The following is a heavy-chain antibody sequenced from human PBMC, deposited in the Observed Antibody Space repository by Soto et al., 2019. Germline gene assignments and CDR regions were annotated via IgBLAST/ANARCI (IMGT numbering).Heavy chain of an antibody. D-gene: IGHD2-21*02. CDR3: ARGFSLTSHSVVTSYYFDY. CDR1: GGSFSGYY. V-gene: IGHV4-34*01. Sequence: SETLSLTCAVYGGSFSGYYWSWIRQPPGKGLEWIGEINHSGSTNYNPSLKSRVTISVDTSKNQFSLKLSSVTAADTAVYYCARGFSLTSHSVVTSYYFDYWGQGTLVTVSS. CDR2: INHSGST. J-gene: IGHJ4*02.